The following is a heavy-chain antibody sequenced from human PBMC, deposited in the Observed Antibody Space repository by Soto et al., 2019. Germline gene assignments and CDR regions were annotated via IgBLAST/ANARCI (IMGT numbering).Heavy chain of an antibody. D-gene: IGHD6-6*01. Sequence: SETLSLTCAVYGGSFSGYYWTWIRQPPGKGLEWVGEIGHSGSATYSPSLKSRVTISVDTSHNQFSLRLSPVTAADTAVYYCARGGKCIVSSRPLGSHYGMDVWGQGTTVTVSS. V-gene: IGHV4-34*01. J-gene: IGHJ6*02. CDR3: ARGGKCIVSSRPLGSHYGMDV. CDR1: GGSFSGYY. CDR2: IGHSGSA.